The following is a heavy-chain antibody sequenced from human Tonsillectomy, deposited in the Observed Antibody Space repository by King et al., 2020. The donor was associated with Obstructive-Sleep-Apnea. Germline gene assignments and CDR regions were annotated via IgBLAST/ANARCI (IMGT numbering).Heavy chain of an antibody. CDR2: ISYSGNT. J-gene: IGHJ4*02. D-gene: IGHD2-15*01. V-gene: IGHV4-30-4*01. Sequence: LQLQESGPGLVKPSQTLPLTCTVSGGSISSGDYYWSWIRQPPGKGLEWIGYISYSGNTYYNPSLKSRASISIDMSKNQFSLKVSSVTPAETAVYYCARDVGHESGAYYSDYWGQGTLVTVSS. CDR3: ARDVGHESGAYYSDY. CDR1: GGSISSGDYY.